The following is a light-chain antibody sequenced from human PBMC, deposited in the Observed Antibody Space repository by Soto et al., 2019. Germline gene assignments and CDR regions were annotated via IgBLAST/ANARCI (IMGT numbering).Light chain of an antibody. CDR2: DVS. Sequence: QSALTQPASVSGSPGQSITISCTGTSSDVGGYNYVSWYQQRTGKAPKLMIYDVSNRPSGVSNRFSGSKSGNTASLTISGLQAEDEADYYCSSYTSSSTVVFGGGTKLTVL. CDR3: SSYTSSSTVV. V-gene: IGLV2-14*03. CDR1: SSDVGGYNY. J-gene: IGLJ2*01.